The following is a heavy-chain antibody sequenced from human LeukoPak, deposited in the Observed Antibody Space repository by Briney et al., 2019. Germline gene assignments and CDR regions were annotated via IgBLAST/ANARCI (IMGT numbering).Heavy chain of an antibody. V-gene: IGHV1-69*04. J-gene: IGHJ4*02. CDR1: GGTFSSYA. D-gene: IGHD3-22*01. CDR2: IIPILGIA. CDR3: ARDRGRGYYDSSGSIPFDY. Sequence: SVKVPCKASGGTFSSYAISWVRQAPGQGLEWMGRIIPILGIANYAQKFQGRVTITADKSTSTAYMELSSLRSEDTAVYYCARDRGRGYYDSSGSIPFDYWGQGTLVTVSS.